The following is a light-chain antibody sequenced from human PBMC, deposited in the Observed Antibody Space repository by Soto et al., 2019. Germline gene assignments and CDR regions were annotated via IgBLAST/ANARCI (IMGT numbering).Light chain of an antibody. Sequence: DIQMTQSPSSLSASVGDRVTITCRASTSLSRYLNVYQQKPGKAPKLLIYAASSWQSGVPSRFSGSGSGTDFTLNISSLQPEYFGTYYCPPSYRTPRTFGQGTKVEIK. J-gene: IGKJ1*01. CDR2: AAS. CDR3: PPSYRTPRT. V-gene: IGKV1-39*01. CDR1: TSLSRY.